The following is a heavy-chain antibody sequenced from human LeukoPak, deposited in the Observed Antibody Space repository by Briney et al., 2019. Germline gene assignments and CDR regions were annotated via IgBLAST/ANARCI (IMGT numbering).Heavy chain of an antibody. CDR3: ARVDYDILTGAFDI. Sequence: GGSLRLSCAASGFTFSSYSMNWVRQAPGKGLEWVSYISSSSTIYYADSVKGRFTISRDNAKNSLYLQMNSLRAEDTAVYYCARVDYDILTGAFDIWGQGTMVTVSS. CDR2: ISSSSTI. CDR1: GFTFSSYS. V-gene: IGHV3-48*04. J-gene: IGHJ3*02. D-gene: IGHD3-9*01.